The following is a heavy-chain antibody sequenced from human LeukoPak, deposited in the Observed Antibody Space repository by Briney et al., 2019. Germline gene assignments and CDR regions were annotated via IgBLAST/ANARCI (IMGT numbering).Heavy chain of an antibody. CDR1: GFTFSSYG. CDR3: GSPPTIAARYIDY. CDR2: IRYDGSNK. J-gene: IGHJ4*02. D-gene: IGHD6-6*01. V-gene: IGHV3-30*02. Sequence: PGGSLRLSCAASGFTFSSYGMHWVRQAPGKGLEGVAFIRYDGSNKYYADSVKGRFTISRDNSKNTLYLQMNSLRPEDTAVYYCGSPPTIAARYIDYWGQGTLVTVSS.